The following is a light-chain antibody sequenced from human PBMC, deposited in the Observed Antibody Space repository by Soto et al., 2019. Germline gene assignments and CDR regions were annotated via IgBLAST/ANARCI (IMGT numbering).Light chain of an antibody. Sequence: IQMTHSPSTLSASVGDRVTITCRASQSISSWLAWFKQKPGKAPKLXRYDASSLESGVPSRFRGSGSGTEFTLTISSLQPDDFETYYCQQYNSYLWTFGQGTKVDIK. V-gene: IGKV1-5*01. CDR3: QQYNSYLWT. CDR1: QSISSW. CDR2: DAS. J-gene: IGKJ1*01.